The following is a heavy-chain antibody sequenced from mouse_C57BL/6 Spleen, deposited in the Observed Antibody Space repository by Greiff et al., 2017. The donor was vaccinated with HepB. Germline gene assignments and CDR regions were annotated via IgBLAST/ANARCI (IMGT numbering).Heavy chain of an antibody. J-gene: IGHJ2*01. V-gene: IGHV2-5*01. CDR1: GFSLTSYG. CDR2: IWRGGST. Sequence: QVQLQQSGPGLVQPSQSLSITCTVSGFSLTSYGVHWVRQSPGKGLEWLGVIWRGGSTDYNAAFMSRLSITKDNSKSQVFLKMNSLQADDTAIYYCALLTTVVAGGYYSDDWCQGTTLTVSS. D-gene: IGHD1-1*01. CDR3: ALLTTVVAGGYYSDD.